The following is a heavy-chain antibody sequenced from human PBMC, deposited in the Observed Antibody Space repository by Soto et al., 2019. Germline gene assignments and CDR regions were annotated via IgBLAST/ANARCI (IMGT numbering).Heavy chain of an antibody. Sequence: QVQLQQWGAGLLKPSETLSLTCAVYGGSFSGYYWSWIRQPPGKGLEWIGEINHSGSTNYNPSLKSRVTISVDTSKNQFSLKLSSVTAADTAVYYRARRVNAFYDFWSGKHNNYYGMDVWGQGTTVTVSS. CDR2: INHSGST. CDR1: GGSFSGYY. D-gene: IGHD3-3*01. CDR3: ARRVNAFYDFWSGKHNNYYGMDV. V-gene: IGHV4-34*01. J-gene: IGHJ6*02.